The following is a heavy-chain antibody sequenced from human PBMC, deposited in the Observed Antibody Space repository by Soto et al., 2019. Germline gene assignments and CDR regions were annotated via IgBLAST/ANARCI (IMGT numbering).Heavy chain of an antibody. Sequence: GASVKVSCKASGGTFSSYAISWVRQAPGQGLEWMGGIIPIFGTANYAQKFQGRVTITADESTSTAYMELSSLRSEDTAVYYCARSGSAYCSGGSCYDPFDYWGQGTLVTVSS. J-gene: IGHJ4*02. V-gene: IGHV1-69*13. D-gene: IGHD2-15*01. CDR3: ARSGSAYCSGGSCYDPFDY. CDR1: GGTFSSYA. CDR2: IIPIFGTA.